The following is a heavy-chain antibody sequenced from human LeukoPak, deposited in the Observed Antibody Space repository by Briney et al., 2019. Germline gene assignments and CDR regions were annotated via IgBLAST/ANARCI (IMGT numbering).Heavy chain of an antibody. Sequence: PGGSLRLSCGVSGFTFSTYGMHWVRQAPGKGLEWVAVISYQESNKYYADSVKGGFTISRDNSKNTLYLQMSSLRDDDTAVYYCAKSGYQLLAGNWFDPWGQGTLVTVSS. CDR1: GFTFSTYG. CDR2: ISYQESNK. J-gene: IGHJ5*02. CDR3: AKSGYQLLAGNWFDP. D-gene: IGHD2-2*01. V-gene: IGHV3-33*06.